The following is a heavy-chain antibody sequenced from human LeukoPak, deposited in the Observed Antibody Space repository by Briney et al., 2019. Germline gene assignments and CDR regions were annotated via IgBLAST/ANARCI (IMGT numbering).Heavy chain of an antibody. Sequence: PGGSLRLSCVASGFTFSMYWMTWFRQAPGKGLEWVANMKQDGSQKNYVDSVKGRFTISRDNAKNTLYLQMNTLRVEDTAVYYCTRDLMDYDVSTGLHHYYMDVWGQGTTVTVSS. D-gene: IGHD3-9*01. CDR1: GFTFSMYW. CDR2: MKQDGSQK. V-gene: IGHV3-7*01. CDR3: TRDLMDYDVSTGLHHYYMDV. J-gene: IGHJ6*02.